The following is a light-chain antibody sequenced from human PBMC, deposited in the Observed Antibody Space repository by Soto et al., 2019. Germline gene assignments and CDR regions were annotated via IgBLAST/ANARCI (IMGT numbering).Light chain of an antibody. CDR3: SSHAGIINVV. CDR1: SSDVGAYNF. J-gene: IGLJ3*02. CDR2: EVT. Sequence: QSALTQPRSVSGSPGQSVTISCTGTSSDVGAYNFVSWYQHHPGKAPKLIIYEVTKRPSGVPDRFSGSKSGNTASLTVSGLLAEDEADYYCSSHAGIINVVFGGGTQLTVL. V-gene: IGLV2-8*01.